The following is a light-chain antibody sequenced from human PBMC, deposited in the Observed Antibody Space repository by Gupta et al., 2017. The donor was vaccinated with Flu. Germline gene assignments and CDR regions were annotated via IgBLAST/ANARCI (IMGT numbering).Light chain of an antibody. Sequence: SYELTQSPSVSVSPGQTASITCSGDKLGDKYVCWFQQKPGQSPVLVIYSDRKRPSGIPERFSGSNSGNTATLTISGTQAMDEADYYCQAWDHNTAFFGTGTKVTVL. CDR3: QAWDHNTAF. CDR2: SDR. J-gene: IGLJ1*01. V-gene: IGLV3-1*01. CDR1: KLGDKY.